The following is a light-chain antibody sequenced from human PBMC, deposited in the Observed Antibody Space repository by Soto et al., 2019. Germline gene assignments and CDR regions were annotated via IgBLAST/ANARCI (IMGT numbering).Light chain of an antibody. CDR2: AAS. J-gene: IGKJ5*01. CDR3: QQLNSYPLT. CDR1: QGIDSS. V-gene: IGKV1-9*01. Sequence: ILLRQAPSSLSASVGDRVTITCRASQGIDSSFAWYQEKPGKAPQLLIYAASSLQSGVPSRFSGRGSGTDFTLTLSSLQPEDFATYYCQQLNSYPLTFGQGTRLEIK.